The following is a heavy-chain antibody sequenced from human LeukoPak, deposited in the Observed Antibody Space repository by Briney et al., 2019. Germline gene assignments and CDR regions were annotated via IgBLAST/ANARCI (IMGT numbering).Heavy chain of an antibody. CDR1: GGSFSGYY. J-gene: IGHJ4*02. CDR2: INHSGST. CDR3: ASHSWGWELFY. D-gene: IGHD3-10*01. Sequence: PSETLSLTCAVYGGSFSGYYWSWIRQPPGKGLEWIGEINHSGSTNYNPSLKSRVTISVDTSKNQFSLKLSSVTAADTAIYYCASHSWGWELFYWGQGTLVTVSS. V-gene: IGHV4-34*01.